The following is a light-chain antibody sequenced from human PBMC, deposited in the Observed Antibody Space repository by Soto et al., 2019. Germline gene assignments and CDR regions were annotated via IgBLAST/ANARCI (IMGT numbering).Light chain of an antibody. CDR2: LGS. J-gene: IGKJ5*01. CDR3: MQALQTSIT. CDR1: QSLLHSNGCNY. V-gene: IGKV2-28*01. Sequence: MPHAPIALPVTPGPPAPLSCRASQSLLHSNGCNYLDWYLQKPGQSPQLLIYLGSNRASGVPDRFSGSGSGTDFTLKISRVEAEDVGVYYCMQALQTSITFGQGTRLEI.